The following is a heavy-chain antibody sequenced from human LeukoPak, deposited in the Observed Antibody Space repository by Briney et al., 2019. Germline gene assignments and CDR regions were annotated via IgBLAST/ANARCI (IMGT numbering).Heavy chain of an antibody. CDR1: GGSISSHY. CDR3: ARTYDSSGYYFIRDLYYFDY. D-gene: IGHD3-22*01. J-gene: IGHJ4*02. V-gene: IGHV4-59*11. CDR2: IYYSGST. Sequence: SETLSLTCTVSGGSISSHYWSWIRQPPGRGLEWIGYIYYSGSTNYNPSLKSRVTISVDTSKNHFSLKLSSVTAADTAVYYCARTYDSSGYYFIRDLYYFDYWGQGTLVTVSS.